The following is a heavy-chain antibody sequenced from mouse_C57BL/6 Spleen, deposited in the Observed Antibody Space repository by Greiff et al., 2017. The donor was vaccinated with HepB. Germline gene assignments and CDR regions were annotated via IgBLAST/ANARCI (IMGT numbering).Heavy chain of an antibody. Sequence: QVQLQQPGAELVKPGASVKLSCKASGYTFTSYWMHWVKQRPGQGLEWIGMIHPNSGSTNYNEKFKSKATLTVDKSSSTAYMQLSSLTSEDSAVYYCARSEGNGYYLYYFDYWGQGTTLTVSS. D-gene: IGHD2-3*01. V-gene: IGHV1-64*01. J-gene: IGHJ2*01. CDR3: ARSEGNGYYLYYFDY. CDR1: GYTFTSYW. CDR2: IHPNSGST.